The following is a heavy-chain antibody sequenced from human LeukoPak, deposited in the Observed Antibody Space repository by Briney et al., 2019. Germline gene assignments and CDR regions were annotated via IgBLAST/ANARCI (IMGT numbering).Heavy chain of an antibody. CDR1: GYTFTGYY. V-gene: IGHV1-2*02. CDR3: ARSSGDSSGYYSARVLEITPPFDY. D-gene: IGHD3-22*01. CDR2: INPNSGGT. Sequence: ASVKVSCKASGYTFTGYYMHWVRQAPGQGLEWMGWINPNSGGTNYAQKLQGRVTMTRDTSISTAYMELSRLRSDDTAVYYCARSSGDSSGYYSARVLEITPPFDYWGQGTLVTVSS. J-gene: IGHJ4*02.